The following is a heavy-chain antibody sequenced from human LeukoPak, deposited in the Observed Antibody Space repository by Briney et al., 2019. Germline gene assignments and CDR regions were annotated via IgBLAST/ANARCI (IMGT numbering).Heavy chain of an antibody. D-gene: IGHD3-22*01. CDR2: IIPILGIA. Sequence: GSSVKVSCKASGGTFSSYAISWVRQAPGQGLEWMGRIIPILGIANYAQKFQGRVTITADKSTSTAYMELSSLRSEDTAVYYCARDRRHDSSGYYRFDYWGQGTLVTVSS. J-gene: IGHJ4*02. CDR3: ARDRRHDSSGYYRFDY. V-gene: IGHV1-69*04. CDR1: GGTFSSYA.